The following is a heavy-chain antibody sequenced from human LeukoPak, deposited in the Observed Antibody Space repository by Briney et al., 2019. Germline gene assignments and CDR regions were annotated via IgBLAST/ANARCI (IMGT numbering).Heavy chain of an antibody. CDR1: GGTFSSYA. J-gene: IGHJ4*02. CDR3: ARGRWELLSLGY. Sequence: SVKVSCKASGGTFSSYAISWVRQAPGQGLEWMGRIIPIFSTANYAQKFQGRVTITTDESTSTAYMELSSLRSEDTAVYYCARGRWELLSLGYWGQGTLVTVSS. CDR2: IIPIFSTA. D-gene: IGHD1-26*01. V-gene: IGHV1-69*05.